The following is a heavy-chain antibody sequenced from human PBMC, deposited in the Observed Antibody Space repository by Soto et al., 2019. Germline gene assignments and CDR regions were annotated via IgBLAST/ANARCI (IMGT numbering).Heavy chain of an antibody. J-gene: IGHJ4*02. CDR1: GFTFSSYD. V-gene: IGHV3-23*01. CDR3: AKSRQGYGNYDFDY. Sequence: DVQLLESGGGLVQPGGSLRLSCAGSGFTFSSYDMSWVRQAPGKGLEWVSTISGSGGTTYYADSVKGRFTFSRDNSKNTLYLQMNSLRAEDTAVYYCAKSRQGYGNYDFDYWGQGTLVTVSS. CDR2: ISGSGGTT. D-gene: IGHD4-17*01.